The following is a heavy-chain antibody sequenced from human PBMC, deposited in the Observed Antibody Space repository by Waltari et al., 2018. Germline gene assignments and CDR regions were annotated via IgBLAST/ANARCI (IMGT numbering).Heavy chain of an antibody. V-gene: IGHV4-38-2*01. D-gene: IGHD6-13*01. J-gene: IGHJ4*02. Sequence: QVQLQESGPGLVKPSETLSLTCAVSGYSISSGYYWGWIRQPPGKGLEWIGSIYHSGSTYYNPSRQSRVTISVDTSKNQFSLKLSSVTAADTAVYYCARASIAAAGTFDYWGQGTLVTVSS. CDR3: ARASIAAAGTFDY. CDR1: GYSISSGYY. CDR2: IYHSGST.